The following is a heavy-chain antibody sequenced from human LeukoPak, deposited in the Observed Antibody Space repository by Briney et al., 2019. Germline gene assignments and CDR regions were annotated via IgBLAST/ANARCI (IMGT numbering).Heavy chain of an antibody. CDR3: ARDRHQLTSRTTGYNWFDL. Sequence: PSETLSLTCDVSGGSISSFHWSWLRQPPGKGLEWMLSFYSNGRTNYNPSLKSRVTTSVDTSKNQFSLTLTSVTAADTAFYYYARDRHQLTSRTTGYNWFDLWGPGTLVTVSS. D-gene: IGHD1-1*01. V-gene: IGHV4-59*01. CDR1: GGSISSFH. J-gene: IGHJ5*02. CDR2: FYSNGRT.